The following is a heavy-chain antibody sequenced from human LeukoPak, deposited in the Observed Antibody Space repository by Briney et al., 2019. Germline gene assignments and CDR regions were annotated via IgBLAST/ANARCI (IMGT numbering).Heavy chain of an antibody. CDR3: ARHDSYIPW. J-gene: IGHJ4*02. CDR1: GFRFTDYA. D-gene: IGHD5-18*01. CDR2: ISDSGGSS. V-gene: IGHV3-23*01. Sequence: GGSLRLSCAAFGFRFTDYAMSWVRQAPGKGLQWVSGISDSGGSSYYTDSVKGRFTISRDNSKNTVFLEMNNLRVEDTAVYFCARHDSYIPWWGQGSLVTVSS.